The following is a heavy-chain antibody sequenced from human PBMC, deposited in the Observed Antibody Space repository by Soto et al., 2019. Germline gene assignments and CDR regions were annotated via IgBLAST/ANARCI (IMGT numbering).Heavy chain of an antibody. V-gene: IGHV4-59*01. Sequence: QVQLQESGPGLVKPSETLSLTCTVSGASISSYYWSWIRQPPGKGMEWIGYIYYSGSTNYNPSLKSRVTISVDTSKNQFSLKLSSVTAADTAVYYCARGGSIRWGYNWFDPWGQGTLVTVSS. J-gene: IGHJ5*02. CDR3: ARGGSIRWGYNWFDP. CDR2: IYYSGST. CDR1: GASISSYY. D-gene: IGHD6-13*01.